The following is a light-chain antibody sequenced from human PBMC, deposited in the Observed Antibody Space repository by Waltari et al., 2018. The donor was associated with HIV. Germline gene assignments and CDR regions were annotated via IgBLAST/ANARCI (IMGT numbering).Light chain of an antibody. Sequence: QSALTQPPTASGSPGQSVTISCSGTSHDVGPYDYVSWYQQHPDKAPRIRSYEAYKRPSGVLDGFSGSKSGNTAALTVSGLQAEDEADYYCTSYAGSDNLMLFGGGTKVTVL. J-gene: IGLJ2*01. CDR1: SHDVGPYDY. V-gene: IGLV2-8*01. CDR2: EAY. CDR3: TSYAGSDNLML.